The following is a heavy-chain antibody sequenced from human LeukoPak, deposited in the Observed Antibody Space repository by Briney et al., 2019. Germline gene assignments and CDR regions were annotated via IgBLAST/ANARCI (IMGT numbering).Heavy chain of an antibody. J-gene: IGHJ4*02. CDR2: INHSGST. V-gene: IGHV4-34*01. Sequence: SETLSLTCAVYGGSFSGYYWSWIRQPPGKGLEWIGEINHSGSTNYDPSLKSRVTISVDTSKNQFSLKLSSVTAADTAVYYCARGAWYDFWSGYLFDYWGQGTLVTVSS. CDR1: GGSFSGYY. CDR3: ARGAWYDFWSGYLFDY. D-gene: IGHD3-3*01.